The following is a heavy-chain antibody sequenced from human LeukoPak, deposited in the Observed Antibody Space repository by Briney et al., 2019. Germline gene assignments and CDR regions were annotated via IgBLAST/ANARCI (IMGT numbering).Heavy chain of an antibody. CDR1: GFTFSSYG. Sequence: PGRSLRLSCAASGFTFSSYGMEWVSQAPGKGLGWVANIKQEGSEKNYVDSGKGRLTIYRDNAKNSMYLQMNSLRAEDTAVYYCASDTRMYYDYVWGSYRSTHFDYWGQGTLVTVSS. V-gene: IGHV3-7*01. J-gene: IGHJ4*02. D-gene: IGHD3-16*02. CDR2: IKQEGSEK. CDR3: ASDTRMYYDYVWGSYRSTHFDY.